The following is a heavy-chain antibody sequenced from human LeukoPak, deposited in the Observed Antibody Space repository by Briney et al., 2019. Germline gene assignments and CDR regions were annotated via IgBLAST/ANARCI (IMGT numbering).Heavy chain of an antibody. D-gene: IGHD6-13*01. Sequence: GGSLRLSCAASGFTFSSYGMHWVRQAPGKGLEWVAVIWYDGSNKYYADSVKGRFTISRDNSKNTLYLQMNSLRAEDTAVYYCAKAFRSSWYYFDYRGQGTLVTVSS. J-gene: IGHJ4*02. CDR3: AKAFRSSWYYFDY. CDR1: GFTFSSYG. V-gene: IGHV3-33*06. CDR2: IWYDGSNK.